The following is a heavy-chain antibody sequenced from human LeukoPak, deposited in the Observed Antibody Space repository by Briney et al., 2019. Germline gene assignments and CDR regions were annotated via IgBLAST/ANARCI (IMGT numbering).Heavy chain of an antibody. J-gene: IGHJ5*02. CDR1: GYTFTGYY. CDR3: AREERIGIVVVPAASWFDP. V-gene: IGHV1-2*02. Sequence: GASVKASCKASGYTFTGYYMHWVRQAPGQGLEWMGWINPNSGGTNCAQKFQGRVTMTRDTSISTAYMELSRLRSDDTAAYYCAREERIGIVVVPAASWFDPWGQGTLVTVSS. CDR2: INPNSGGT. D-gene: IGHD2-2*01.